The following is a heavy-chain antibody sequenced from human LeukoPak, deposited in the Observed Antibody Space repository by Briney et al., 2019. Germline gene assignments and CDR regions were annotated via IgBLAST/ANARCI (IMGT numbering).Heavy chain of an antibody. V-gene: IGHV3-30*02. D-gene: IGHD4-17*01. Sequence: GGSLRLSCAASGFTFSSYGMHWVRQAPGKGLEWVAFIRYDGSNKYYADSVKGRFTISRDNSKNTLYLQMNSLRAEDTAVYYCAKRGRYGDYGGNWFDPWGQGTLVTVSS. CDR3: AKRGRYGDYGGNWFDP. J-gene: IGHJ5*02. CDR2: IRYDGSNK. CDR1: GFTFSSYG.